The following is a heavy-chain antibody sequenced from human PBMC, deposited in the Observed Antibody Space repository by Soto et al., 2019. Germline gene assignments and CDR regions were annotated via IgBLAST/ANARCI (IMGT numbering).Heavy chain of an antibody. V-gene: IGHV1-69*01. Sequence: QVQLVQSGAEVKKPGSSVKVSCKASGGTFSSYAISWVRQAPGQGLEWMGGIIPIFGTANYAQKFQGRVTITADESTTTAYMELSSLRSEDTAVYYCARDEAYDFWSGYSPRRGAADYYYGMDVWGQGTTVTVSS. CDR2: IIPIFGTA. CDR3: ARDEAYDFWSGYSPRRGAADYYYGMDV. D-gene: IGHD3-3*01. CDR1: GGTFSSYA. J-gene: IGHJ6*02.